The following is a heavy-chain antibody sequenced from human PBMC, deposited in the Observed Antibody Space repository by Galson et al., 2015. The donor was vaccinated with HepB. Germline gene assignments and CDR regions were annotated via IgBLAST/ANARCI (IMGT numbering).Heavy chain of an antibody. CDR1: GFTFSSYW. J-gene: IGHJ3*01. CDR3: ARDLSYSSDGRWYDVLDM. CDR2: MKGDGSKT. Sequence: SLRLSCAASGFTFSSYWMTWVRQAPGQGLEWVANMKGDGSKTYSVDSVKGRFTISRDDAKNSVYLQMNSLRAEDTAMYYCARDLSYSSDGRWYDVLDMWCQGTMVTVSS. D-gene: IGHD2-15*01. V-gene: IGHV3-7*01.